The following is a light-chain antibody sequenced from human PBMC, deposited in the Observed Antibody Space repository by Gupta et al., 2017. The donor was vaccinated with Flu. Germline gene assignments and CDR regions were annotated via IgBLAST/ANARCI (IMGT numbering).Light chain of an antibody. V-gene: IGKV4-1*01. CDR3: QQYYTTPRT. Sequence: DIVMTQSPDSLAVSLGARATINCKSSQSVLYNSNSKNYLAWYQQKPGQPPKLLIYWASTRESGVPDRCSGSGSGTDFTLTISSLQAEDVAVYYCQQYYTTPRTFGGGTKVELK. J-gene: IGKJ4*01. CDR2: WAS. CDR1: QSVLYNSNSKNY.